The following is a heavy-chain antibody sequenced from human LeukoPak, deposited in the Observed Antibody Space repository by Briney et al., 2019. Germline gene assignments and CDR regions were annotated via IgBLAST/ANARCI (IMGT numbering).Heavy chain of an antibody. CDR2: IRYDGSNK. J-gene: IGHJ6*03. Sequence: GGSLRLSCAASGFTFISYGMHWVRQAPGKGLEWVTFIRYDGSNKYYADSVKGRFIISRDNSKNTLYLQMNSLRAVDTAVYYCAKDTVKVTTIRRVPHYMDVWGKGTTVTISS. D-gene: IGHD5-12*01. V-gene: IGHV3-30*02. CDR3: AKDTVKVTTIRRVPHYMDV. CDR1: GFTFISYG.